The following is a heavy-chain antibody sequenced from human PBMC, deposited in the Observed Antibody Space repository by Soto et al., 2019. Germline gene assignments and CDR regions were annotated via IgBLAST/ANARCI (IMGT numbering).Heavy chain of an antibody. CDR3: AKGLITMIVVSDY. Sequence: TGGSLSLSCAASGFTFSSYAMSWVRQAPGKGLEWVSAISGSGGSTYYADSVKGRFTISRDNSKNTLYLQMNSLRAEDTAVYYCAKGLITMIVVSDYWGQGTLVTVSS. D-gene: IGHD3-22*01. V-gene: IGHV3-23*01. CDR2: ISGSGGST. J-gene: IGHJ4*02. CDR1: GFTFSSYA.